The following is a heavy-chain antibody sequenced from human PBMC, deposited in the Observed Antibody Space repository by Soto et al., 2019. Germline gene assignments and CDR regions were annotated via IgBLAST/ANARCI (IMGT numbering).Heavy chain of an antibody. CDR1: GFTFSSYC. V-gene: IGHV3-33*01. CDR2: IWYDGSNK. Sequence: GESLRRSWSASGFTFSSYCIHWGRQAPGKGLEWVAVIWYDGSNKYYADSVKGRFTISRDNSKNTLYLQMNSLRAEDTAVYYCARGAPEAIDYWGQGTLVTVSS. CDR3: ARGAPEAIDY. J-gene: IGHJ4*02.